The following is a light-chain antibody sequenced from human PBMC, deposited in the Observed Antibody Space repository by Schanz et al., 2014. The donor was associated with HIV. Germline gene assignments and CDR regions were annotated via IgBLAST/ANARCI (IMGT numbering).Light chain of an antibody. J-gene: IGKJ1*01. CDR1: QSVSSSY. V-gene: IGKV3-20*01. CDR3: QHYGSSRPWT. CDR2: GAS. Sequence: DIFLTQFPGTLSLSPGESATLSCRTSQSVSSSYFAWYQQKPGQAPRLLIYGASNRASGIPARFSGSGSGTDFTLTISRLETEDFAVYSCQHYGSSRPWTFGQGTKVEIK.